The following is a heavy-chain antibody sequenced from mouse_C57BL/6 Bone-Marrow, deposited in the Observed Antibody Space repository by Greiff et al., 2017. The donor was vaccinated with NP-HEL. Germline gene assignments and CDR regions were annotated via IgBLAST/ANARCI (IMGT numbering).Heavy chain of an antibody. V-gene: IGHV1-81*01. CDR2: IYPRSGNT. CDR3: ARFNSFAY. J-gene: IGHJ3*01. Sequence: QVHVKQSGAELARPGASVKLSCKASGYTFTSYGISWVKQRTGQGLEWIGEIYPRSGNTYYNEKFKGKATLTADKSSSTAYMELRSLTSEDSAVYFCARFNSFAYWGQGTLVTVSA. CDR1: GYTFTSYG. D-gene: IGHD1-3*01.